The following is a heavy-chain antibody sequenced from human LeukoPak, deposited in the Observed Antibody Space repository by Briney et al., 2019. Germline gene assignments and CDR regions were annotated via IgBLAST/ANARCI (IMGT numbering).Heavy chain of an antibody. D-gene: IGHD3-22*01. V-gene: IGHV3-7*04. CDR1: GFTFSSYW. CDR3: ARGRYDSSGYYPIFDF. Sequence: GGSLRLSCAASGFTFSSYWMSWVRQAPGKGLEWVANIKQDGSEKYYVDSVKGRFTISRDNAKKSLYLQMNSLRAEDTAVYYCARGRYDSSGYYPIFDFWGQGTLVTVSS. J-gene: IGHJ4*02. CDR2: IKQDGSEK.